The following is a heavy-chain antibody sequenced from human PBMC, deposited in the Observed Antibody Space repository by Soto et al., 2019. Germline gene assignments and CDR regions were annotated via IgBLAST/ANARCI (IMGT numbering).Heavy chain of an antibody. J-gene: IGHJ4*02. V-gene: IGHV1-2*02. CDR1: GYTLTGYY. D-gene: IGHD3-10*01. CDR2: INPNSGGT. CDR3: ASGPPYYPSAYVDD. Sequence: ASVKVSCKASGYTLTGYYIHWVRQAPGQGLEWMGWINPNSGGTNYAQKFQGRVTMTRDTSINTAYMELSRLRSDDTAVYYCASGPPYYPSAYVDDWGQGTLVIVSS.